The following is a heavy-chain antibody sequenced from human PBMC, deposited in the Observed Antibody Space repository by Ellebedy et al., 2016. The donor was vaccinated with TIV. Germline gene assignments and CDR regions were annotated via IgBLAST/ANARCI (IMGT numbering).Heavy chain of an antibody. J-gene: IGHJ4*02. Sequence: GGSLRLSCAAPGFTFSSYSMNWVRQAPGKGLEWVSYISSSSSTIYYADSVKGRFTISRDNAKNSLYQQMNSLRDEDTAVYYCARGLTMYYFDYWGQGTLVTVSS. V-gene: IGHV3-48*02. CDR3: ARGLTMYYFDY. D-gene: IGHD3-10*02. CDR2: ISSSSSTI. CDR1: GFTFSSYS.